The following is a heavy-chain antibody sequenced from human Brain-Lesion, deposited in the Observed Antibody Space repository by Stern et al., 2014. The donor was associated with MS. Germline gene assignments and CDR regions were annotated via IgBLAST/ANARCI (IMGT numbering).Heavy chain of an antibody. Sequence: VQLVQSGAEVKKPGASVKVSCKASGYTFTGYYMYWVRQAPGTGLEWMGWINPNSGGTHYAQKFQGRVTMTRDTSITTAYMELSRLRSDDTAVYYCARGYYGSGRPQKGMDVWGQGTTVTVSS. V-gene: IGHV1-2*02. J-gene: IGHJ6*02. CDR2: INPNSGGT. D-gene: IGHD3-10*01. CDR3: ARGYYGSGRPQKGMDV. CDR1: GYTFTGYY.